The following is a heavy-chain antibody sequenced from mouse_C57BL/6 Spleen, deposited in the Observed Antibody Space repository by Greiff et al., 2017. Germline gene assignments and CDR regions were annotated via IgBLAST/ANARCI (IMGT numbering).Heavy chain of an antibody. CDR1: GYSITSGYD. CDR2: ISYSGST. D-gene: IGHD2-4*01. V-gene: IGHV3-1*01. Sequence: ESGPGMVKPSQSLSLTCTVTGYSITSGYDWHWIRHFPGNKLEWMGYISYSGSTNYNPSLKSRISITHDTSKNHFFLKLNSVTTEDTATYYCARDGDYGYAMDYWGQGTSVTVSS. CDR3: ARDGDYGYAMDY. J-gene: IGHJ4*01.